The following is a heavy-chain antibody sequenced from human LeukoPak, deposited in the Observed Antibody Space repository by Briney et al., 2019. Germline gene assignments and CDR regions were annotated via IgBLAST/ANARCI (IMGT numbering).Heavy chain of an antibody. V-gene: IGHV3-48*03. CDR1: GFTFSSYE. Sequence: GGSLRLSCAASGFTFSSYELNWVRQAPGKGLEWVSYISDTGSTIYYADSVEGRFTISRDNTKKSLHLQMNSLRAEDTAVYYCARFGMTGGTVDYWGQGTLVTVSS. CDR3: ARFGMTGGTVDY. D-gene: IGHD1-20*01. J-gene: IGHJ4*02. CDR2: ISDTGSTI.